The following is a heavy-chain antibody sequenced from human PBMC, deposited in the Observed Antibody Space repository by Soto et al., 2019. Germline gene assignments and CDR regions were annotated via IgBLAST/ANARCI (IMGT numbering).Heavy chain of an antibody. J-gene: IGHJ5*02. V-gene: IGHV1-69*01. CDR3: ARAAQTRYEWNDLGNWFDP. CDR2: LIPFFGTT. Sequence: QVQLVQSGAEVKKPGSSVTVSCKASGGTFSSYGVSWVRQAPGHGLEWMGGLIPFFGTTNYAQKFQGRLTITADEHTSTAYSELNRLTPADTALYFCARAAQTRYEWNDLGNWFDPWGQGVLVTVSS. D-gene: IGHD1-1*01. CDR1: GGTFSSYG.